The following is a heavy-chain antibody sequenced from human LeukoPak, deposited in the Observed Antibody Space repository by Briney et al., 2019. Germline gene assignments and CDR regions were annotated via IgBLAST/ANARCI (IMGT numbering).Heavy chain of an antibody. V-gene: IGHV3-33*06. J-gene: IGHJ5*02. D-gene: IGHD1-26*01. Sequence: PGGSLRLSCAASGFTFSSYPMSWVRRAPGKGLEWVAVIWYDGSNKYYADSVKGRFTISRDNSKNTLYLQMNSLRAEDTAVYYCAKDSGSYHNWFDPWGQGTLVTVSS. CDR2: IWYDGSNK. CDR1: GFTFSSYP. CDR3: AKDSGSYHNWFDP.